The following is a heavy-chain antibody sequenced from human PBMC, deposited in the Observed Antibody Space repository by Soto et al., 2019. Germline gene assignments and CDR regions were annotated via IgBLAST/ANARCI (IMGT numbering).Heavy chain of an antibody. CDR3: ARDRGSGAGLSY. CDR1: GGSISSYY. J-gene: IGHJ4*02. V-gene: IGHV4-59*01. Sequence: QVQLQESGPGLVKPSEPLSLTCTVSGGSISSYYWSWIRQPPGKGLEWIGYIYYSGSANYNPSLNRRVTISVDPSKNPFSLKLSSVVAADAAVYCCARDRGSGAGLSYWGQGALVAVSS. CDR2: IYYSGSA. D-gene: IGHD1-26*01.